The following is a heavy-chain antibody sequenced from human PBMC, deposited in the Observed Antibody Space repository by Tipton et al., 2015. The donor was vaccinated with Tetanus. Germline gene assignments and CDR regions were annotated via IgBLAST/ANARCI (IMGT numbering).Heavy chain of an antibody. CDR3: ARGSSPLDY. J-gene: IGHJ4*02. V-gene: IGHV3-48*03. D-gene: IGHD2-2*01. Sequence: SLRLSCAASGFTFSSYEMNWVRQAPGKGLEWISYSSGSGSIRNYADSVRGRFTISRDNSKNALYLQMNGLRVEDTAVYYCARGSSPLDYWGQGTLVTVSS. CDR2: SSGSGSIR. CDR1: GFTFSSYE.